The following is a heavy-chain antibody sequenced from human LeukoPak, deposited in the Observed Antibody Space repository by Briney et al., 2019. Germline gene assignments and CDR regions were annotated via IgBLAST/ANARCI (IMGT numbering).Heavy chain of an antibody. V-gene: IGHV4-30-4*08. CDR1: GGSISSGGYS. D-gene: IGHD4-17*01. CDR2: IYYSGST. Sequence: PSETLSLTCTVSGGSISSGGYSWSWIRQPPGKGLEWIGYIYYSGSTYYNPSLKSRVTISVDTSKNQFSLKLSSVTAADTAVYYCARELTTVTSAGFDPWGQGTLVTVSS. CDR3: ARELTTVTSAGFDP. J-gene: IGHJ5*02.